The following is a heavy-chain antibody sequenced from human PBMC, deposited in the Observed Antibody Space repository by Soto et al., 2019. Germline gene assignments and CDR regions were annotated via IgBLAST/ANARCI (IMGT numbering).Heavy chain of an antibody. CDR2: LYPSGST. CDR1: GGSISNYY. J-gene: IGHJ5*02. Sequence: SETLSLTCTVSGGSISNYYWSWIRQPAGKGLEWIGRLYPSGSTNYNPSLKSRVTMSVDTSKNQFSLRLSSVTAADTAVYYCARGLAPTIFGTVPTPNWFDPWGQGTQVTVSS. CDR3: ARGLAPTIFGTVPTPNWFDP. D-gene: IGHD3-3*01. V-gene: IGHV4-4*07.